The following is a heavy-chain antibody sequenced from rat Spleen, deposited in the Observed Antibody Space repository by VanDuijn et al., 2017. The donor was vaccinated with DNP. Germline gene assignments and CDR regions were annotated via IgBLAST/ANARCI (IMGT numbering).Heavy chain of an antibody. CDR3: ARDNYAGYY. J-gene: IGHJ2*01. CDR1: GFTFSDYY. V-gene: IGHV5-27*01. Sequence: EVQLVESGGGLVQPGRSLKLSCAASGFTFSDYYMAWVRQAPTKGLEWVASINTDGGSTYYPDAVKGRFTISRDNAKNTLYLQMNSLRSEDTATYYCARDNYAGYYWGHGVMVTVSS. D-gene: IGHD1-11*01. CDR2: INTDGGST.